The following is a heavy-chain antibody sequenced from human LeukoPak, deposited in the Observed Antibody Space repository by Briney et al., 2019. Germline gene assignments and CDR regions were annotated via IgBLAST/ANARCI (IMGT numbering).Heavy chain of an antibody. CDR1: GYTFTGYY. Sequence: ASVKVSCKASGYTFTGYYMHWVRQAPGQGLEWMGWINPNSGGTNYAQKFQGWVTVTRDTSISTAYMELSRLRSDDTAVYYCARDRGGTGDHWFDPWGQGTLVTVSS. J-gene: IGHJ5*02. V-gene: IGHV1-2*04. D-gene: IGHD3-10*01. CDR2: INPNSGGT. CDR3: ARDRGGTGDHWFDP.